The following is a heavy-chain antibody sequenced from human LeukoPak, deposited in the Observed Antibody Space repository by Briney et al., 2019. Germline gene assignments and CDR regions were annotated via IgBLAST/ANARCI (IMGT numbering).Heavy chain of an antibody. V-gene: IGHV4-59*08. CDR2: ISHSGNT. CDR3: ARGRYTATQFDP. D-gene: IGHD1-1*01. J-gene: IGHJ5*02. Sequence: SETLSLTCSVAGASFSLYYWSWIRQPPGKGLEWIGYISHSGNTDYNPSLKSRVTISADTSRNQFSLKMTSVTAADTAVYYCARGRYTATQFDPWGQGTLVAVSS. CDR1: GASFSLYY.